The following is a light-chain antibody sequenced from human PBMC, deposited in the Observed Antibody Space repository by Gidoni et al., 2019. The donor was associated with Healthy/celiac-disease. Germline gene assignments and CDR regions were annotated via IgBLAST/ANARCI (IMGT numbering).Light chain of an antibody. Sequence: DIQLTQSPSFLSASVGDRVTITCRASQGISSYLAWYQQKTGKAPKLLIYAASTLQSGVPSRFSGSGSGTEFTITISSLQPEDFATYYWQQLNSYPRTFGQGTKVEIK. J-gene: IGKJ1*01. CDR1: QGISSY. V-gene: IGKV1-9*01. CDR2: AAS. CDR3: QQLNSYPRT.